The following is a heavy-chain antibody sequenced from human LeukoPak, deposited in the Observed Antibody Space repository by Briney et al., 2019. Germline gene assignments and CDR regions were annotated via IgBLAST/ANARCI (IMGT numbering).Heavy chain of an antibody. CDR3: ARDLTYYYMDV. CDR2: IYTSGST. Sequence: PSETLSLTCTVSGGSISNYYWSWIRQPAGKGLEWIGRIYTSGSTNYNPSLKSRVTMSVDTSKNHFSLKLNFVTAADTAVYYCARDLTYYYMDVWGKGTTVTISS. V-gene: IGHV4-4*07. J-gene: IGHJ6*03. CDR1: GGSISNYY.